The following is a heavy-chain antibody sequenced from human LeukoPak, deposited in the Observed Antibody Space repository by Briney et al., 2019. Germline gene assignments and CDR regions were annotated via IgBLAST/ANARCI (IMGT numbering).Heavy chain of an antibody. V-gene: IGHV4-39*07. CDR3: ARVLDSGWYKYNWFDP. J-gene: IGHJ5*02. CDR1: GFIFSSYS. D-gene: IGHD6-19*01. Sequence: PGGSLRLSCAASGFIFSSYSMNWVRQPPGKGLEWIGSIYYSGSTYYNPSLKSRVTISVDTSKNQFSLKLSSVTAADTAVYYCARVLDSGWYKYNWFDPWGQGTLVTVSS. CDR2: IYYSGST.